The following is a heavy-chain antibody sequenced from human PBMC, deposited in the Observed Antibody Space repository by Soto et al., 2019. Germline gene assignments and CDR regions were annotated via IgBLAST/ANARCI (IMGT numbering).Heavy chain of an antibody. J-gene: IGHJ6*02. CDR1: GDSVSSNSAA. Sequence: PSQTLSLTCVISGDSVSSNSAAWNWIRQSPSRGLEWLGRTYYRSKWYNDYAVSVKSRITINPDTPKNQFSLQLNSVTPEDTAVYYCARVPRAAYGMDVWGQGTTVTVSS. D-gene: IGHD6-25*01. CDR3: ARVPRAAYGMDV. CDR2: TYYRSKWYN. V-gene: IGHV6-1*01.